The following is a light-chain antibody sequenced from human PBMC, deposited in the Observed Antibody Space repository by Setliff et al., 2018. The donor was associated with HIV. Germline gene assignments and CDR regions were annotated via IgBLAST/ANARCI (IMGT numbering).Light chain of an antibody. CDR3: AAWDDSLSGFV. Sequence: QSVLTQEASVSGTVGQKVTLSCSGKSNNVGNQPVTWYQQISHGTPRSVMFGNSLPSGIPDRFSASKSGTTASLTISGLQPEDEAYYYCAAWDDSLSGFVFGTGTKV. J-gene: IGLJ1*01. CDR1: SNNVGNQP. V-gene: IGLV1-44*01. CDR2: GNS.